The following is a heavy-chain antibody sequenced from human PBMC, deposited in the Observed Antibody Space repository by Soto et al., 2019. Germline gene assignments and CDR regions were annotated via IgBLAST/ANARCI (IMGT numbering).Heavy chain of an antibody. J-gene: IGHJ5*02. D-gene: IGHD1-26*01. V-gene: IGHV3-23*01. CDR2: ISAGTEST. CDR1: GFTFSRYA. Sequence: LRLSCAASGFTFSRYAMNWVPQAPGKGMQWVAAISAGTESTYYADSVKGRFTISRNNSKNTLFLQMNSLRADDPAVYFCSNDLCKWVWGGSSWGQATLATVSS. CDR3: SNDLCKWVWGGSS.